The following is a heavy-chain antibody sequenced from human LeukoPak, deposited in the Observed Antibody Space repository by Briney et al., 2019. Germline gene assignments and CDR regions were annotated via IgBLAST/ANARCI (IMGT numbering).Heavy chain of an antibody. J-gene: IGHJ4*02. CDR1: GGSISTYY. V-gene: IGHV4-59*01. CDR3: ARALHSSGWYWREHDYYFDY. Sequence: ASETLSLTCAVSGGSISTYYWNWTRQPPGKGLEWIGYIYHSGSTNYNPSLQSRVTISVDTSKNQFSLNLNSVTAADTAVYYCARALHSSGWYWREHDYYFDYWGQGTLVTVSS. CDR2: IYHSGST. D-gene: IGHD6-19*01.